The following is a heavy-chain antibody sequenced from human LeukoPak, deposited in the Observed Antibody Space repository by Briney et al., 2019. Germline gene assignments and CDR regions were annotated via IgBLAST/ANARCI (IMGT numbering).Heavy chain of an antibody. D-gene: IGHD6-6*01. CDR2: INPNTGGT. J-gene: IGHJ4*02. V-gene: IGHV1-2*02. Sequence: AASVKVSCKASGYTFTGYYMHWMRQAPGQGLEWMGWINPNTGGTNYAQKFQGRVTMTRDTSISTAYMELSRLRSDDTAVYFCARVQVAARIDYWGQGTLVTVST. CDR3: ARVQVAARIDY. CDR1: GYTFTGYY.